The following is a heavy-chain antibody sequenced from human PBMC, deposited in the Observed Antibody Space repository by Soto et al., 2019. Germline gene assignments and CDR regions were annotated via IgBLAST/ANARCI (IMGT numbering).Heavy chain of an antibody. CDR3: AKEPPYCSGGSCYFDY. D-gene: IGHD2-15*01. CDR1: GFTFSSYA. Sequence: GGSLRLSCAASGFTFSSYAMSWVRQAPGKGLEWVSAISGSGGSTYYADSVKGRFTISRDNSKNTLYLQMNSLRAEDTAVYYCAKEPPYCSGGSCYFDYWGQGTLVTVSS. CDR2: ISGSGGST. J-gene: IGHJ4*02. V-gene: IGHV3-23*01.